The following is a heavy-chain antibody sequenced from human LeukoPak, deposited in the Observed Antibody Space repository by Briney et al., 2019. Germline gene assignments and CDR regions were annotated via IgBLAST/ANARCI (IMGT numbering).Heavy chain of an antibody. CDR3: ARYDFWSGYDV. CDR2: IYQSGSS. CDR1: GGSISSGGYS. V-gene: IGHV4-30-2*01. Sequence: SQALSLTCAVSGGSISSGGYSWSWIRQPPGKGLEWIGYIYQSGSSYCNPSLKSRVTISVDRSKNQFSLKLSSVTAADTAVYYCARYDFWSGYDVWGQGTTVTVSS. D-gene: IGHD3-3*01. J-gene: IGHJ6*02.